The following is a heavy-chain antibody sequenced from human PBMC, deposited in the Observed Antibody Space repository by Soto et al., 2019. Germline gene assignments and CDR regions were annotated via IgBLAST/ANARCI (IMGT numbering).Heavy chain of an antibody. V-gene: IGHV3-15*07. CDR3: TTGSVEGV. CDR1: GFSFSNAW. D-gene: IGHD2-15*01. CDR2: IKRKIDGEAT. J-gene: IGHJ6*02. Sequence: EVQLVESGGGLVKPGGSLRLSRAASGFSFSNAWMNWVRQAPGKGLEWVGRIKRKIDGEATDYAAPVKGRFTVSRDDSKSALYLHMNSLKGDDTAVYYCTTGSVEGVWGQGTTVTVSS.